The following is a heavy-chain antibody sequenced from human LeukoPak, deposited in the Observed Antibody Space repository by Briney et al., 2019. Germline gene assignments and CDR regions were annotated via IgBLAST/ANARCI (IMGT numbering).Heavy chain of an antibody. V-gene: IGHV3-30*02. CDR2: IRYDGRIQ. CDR3: ARDEGIAVAGTYYYYYYYMDV. CDR1: GFTFSNSG. D-gene: IGHD6-19*01. Sequence: GGSLRLSCAASGFTFSNSGMHWVRQAPGKGLEWVAFIRYDGRIQYYADSVKGRFTISRDNSENTLYLQMTSLRPDDTAVYYCARDEGIAVAGTYYYYYYYMDVWGKGTTVTISS. J-gene: IGHJ6*03.